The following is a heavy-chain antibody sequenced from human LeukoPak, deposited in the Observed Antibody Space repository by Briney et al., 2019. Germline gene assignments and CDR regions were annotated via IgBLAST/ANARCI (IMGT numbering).Heavy chain of an antibody. Sequence: SETLSLTCAVSGGSISSGGYSWSWIRQPPGKGLEWIGYIYYTGSTFYNPSLKSRLSISVETSKNQFSLKLSSVTAADTAVYYCARLRSGYYGSGYNWFDPWGQGTLVTVSS. CDR2: IYYTGST. V-gene: IGHV4-30-4*07. J-gene: IGHJ5*02. D-gene: IGHD3-10*01. CDR3: ARLRSGYYGSGYNWFDP. CDR1: GGSISSGGYS.